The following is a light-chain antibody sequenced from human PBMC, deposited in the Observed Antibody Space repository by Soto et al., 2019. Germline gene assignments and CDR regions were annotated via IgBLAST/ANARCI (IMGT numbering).Light chain of an antibody. CDR1: QSLIKW. CDR3: QQYNDYSAWT. J-gene: IGKJ1*01. CDR2: EAS. V-gene: IGKV1-5*03. Sequence: DIQMTQSPSTLSASVGDTVTITCRASQSLIKWLTWYQQKPGKAPTLLIYEASILQNGVPSRFSGTESGTEFTHTISILRHDYFATYYCQQYNDYSAWTFGQGTKVDIK.